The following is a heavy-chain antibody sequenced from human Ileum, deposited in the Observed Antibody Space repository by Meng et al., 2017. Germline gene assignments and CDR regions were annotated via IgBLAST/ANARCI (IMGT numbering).Heavy chain of an antibody. D-gene: IGHD1-26*01. CDR2: INTNTGNP. CDR1: RYTFTNYD. Sequence: VQLVQSGSELKTPGASVKVSCKASRYTFTNYDINWVRQAPGQGLEWMGWINTNTGNPTYAQGFTGRFVFSLDTSVNTAHLQISTLTAEDTAVYYCATSGGGFDYWGQGALVTVSS. V-gene: IGHV7-4-1*02. CDR3: ATSGGGFDY. J-gene: IGHJ4*02.